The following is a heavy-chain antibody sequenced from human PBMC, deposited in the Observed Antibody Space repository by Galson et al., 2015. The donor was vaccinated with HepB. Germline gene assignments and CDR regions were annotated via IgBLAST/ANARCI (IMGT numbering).Heavy chain of an antibody. CDR2: IIPIFGTA. D-gene: IGHD1-26*01. Sequence: SVKVSCKASGYSLTTYAISWVRQAPGQGLEWMGGIIPIFGTANYAQKFQGRVTITADESTSTAYMELSSLRSEDTAAYYCARVGWELLIVCSYFGYWGPGTLVPVSS. J-gene: IGHJ4*02. CDR1: GYSLTTYA. CDR3: ARVGWELLIVCSYFGY. V-gene: IGHV1-69*13.